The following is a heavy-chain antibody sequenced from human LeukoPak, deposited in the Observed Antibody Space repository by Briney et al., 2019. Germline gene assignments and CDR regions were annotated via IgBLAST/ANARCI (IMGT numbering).Heavy chain of an antibody. V-gene: IGHV4-59*11. D-gene: IGHD4-11*01. CDR3: ARGGATVTTPFDY. Sequence: PSETLSLTCTVSGGSISSHYWSWIRQPPGKGLEWIGYIYYSGSTNYNPSLKSRVTISVDTSRNQFSLKLSSVTAADTAVYYCARGGATVTTPFDYWGQGTLVTVSS. J-gene: IGHJ4*02. CDR2: IYYSGST. CDR1: GGSISSHY.